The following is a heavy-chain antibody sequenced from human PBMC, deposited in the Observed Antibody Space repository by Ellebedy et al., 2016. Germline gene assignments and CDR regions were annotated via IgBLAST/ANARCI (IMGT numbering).Heavy chain of an antibody. D-gene: IGHD3-10*01. CDR1: GFTFSSYG. V-gene: IGHV3-30*18. J-gene: IGHJ4*02. CDR3: AKDQTATYYGSGSVFDY. Sequence: GGSLRLXXAASGFTFSSYGMHWVRQAPGKGLEWVAVISYDGSNKYYADSVKGRFTISRDNSKNTLYLQMNSLRAEDTAVYYCAKDQTATYYGSGSVFDYWGQGTLVTVSS. CDR2: ISYDGSNK.